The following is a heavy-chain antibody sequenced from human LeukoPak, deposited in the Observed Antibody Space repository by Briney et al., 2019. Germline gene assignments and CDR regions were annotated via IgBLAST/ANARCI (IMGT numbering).Heavy chain of an antibody. D-gene: IGHD2-15*01. Sequence: KPSETLSLTCAVYGGSFSGYYWSWIRQPPGKGLEWIGEINHSGSTNYIPSLKSRVTISVDTSKNQFSLKLSSVTAADTAVYYCARGRGGTNFDYWGQGTLVTVSS. CDR3: ARGRGGTNFDY. V-gene: IGHV4-34*01. CDR1: GGSFSGYY. CDR2: INHSGST. J-gene: IGHJ4*02.